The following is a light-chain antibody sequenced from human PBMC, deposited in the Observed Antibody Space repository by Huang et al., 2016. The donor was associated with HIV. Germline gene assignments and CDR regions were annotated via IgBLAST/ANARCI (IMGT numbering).Light chain of an antibody. CDR3: QQYYLSPWT. J-gene: IGKJ1*01. V-gene: IGKV1-NL1*01. CDR2: GAS. Sequence: DIQMTQSPSSLSASIGDRVTITCRARLALIKSLAWYQQQPGKDPTLLLYGASKLEGGVPARFSGSGSATDYTLTIGCLQPEDFATYYCQQYYLSPWTFGQGTRVEIK. CDR1: LALIKS.